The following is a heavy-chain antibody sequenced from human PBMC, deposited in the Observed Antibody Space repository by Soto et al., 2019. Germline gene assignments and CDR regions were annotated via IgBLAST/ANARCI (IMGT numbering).Heavy chain of an antibody. Sequence: PGGSLRLSCAASGFTFSSYAMHWVRQAPGKGLEWVAVISYDGSNKYYADSVKGRFTISRDNSKNTLYLQMNSLRAEDTAVYYCARQESSSWYRVFDYWGQGTLVTVSS. CDR3: ARQESSSWYRVFDY. D-gene: IGHD6-13*01. CDR2: ISYDGSNK. J-gene: IGHJ4*02. CDR1: GFTFSSYA. V-gene: IGHV3-30-3*01.